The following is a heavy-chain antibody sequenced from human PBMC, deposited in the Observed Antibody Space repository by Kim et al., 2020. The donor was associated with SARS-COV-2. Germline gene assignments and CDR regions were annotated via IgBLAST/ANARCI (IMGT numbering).Heavy chain of an antibody. J-gene: IGHJ4*02. D-gene: IGHD6-13*01. CDR1: GGSFSGYY. Sequence: SETLSLTCAVYGGSFSGYYWSWIRQPPGKGLEWIGEINHSGSTNYNPSLKSRVTISVDTSKNQFSLKLSSVTAADTAVYYCARQRAAGYRPRTHFDYWGQGTLVTVSS. CDR3: ARQRAAGYRPRTHFDY. V-gene: IGHV4-34*01. CDR2: INHSGST.